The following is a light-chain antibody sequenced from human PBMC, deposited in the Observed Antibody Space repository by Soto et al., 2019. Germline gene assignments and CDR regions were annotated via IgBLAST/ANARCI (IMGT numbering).Light chain of an antibody. CDR1: QDIDNS. V-gene: IGKV1-27*01. J-gene: IGKJ3*01. Sequence: DIQVTQSPSSLSASVGDRVTITCRASQDIDNSLAWYQQKPGKVPKLLIYAASTLRSGVPSRFSGSGSGTDFTLTISSLQPEDVATYYCQKYNSAPLTLGPGTKVDIK. CDR2: AAS. CDR3: QKYNSAPLT.